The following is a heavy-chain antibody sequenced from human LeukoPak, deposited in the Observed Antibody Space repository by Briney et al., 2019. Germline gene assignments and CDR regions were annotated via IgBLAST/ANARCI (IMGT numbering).Heavy chain of an antibody. V-gene: IGHV4-39*01. CDR2: VYYTGRT. Sequence: PSETLSLTCTVSGGSISTSTYYWGWIRQPPGKGLEWIGSVYYTGRTYYNPSLKSRVTISVNPSKNQFSLKLSSVTAADTAVYYCARHSSGWSWGYYGMDVWGQGTTVTVSS. J-gene: IGHJ6*02. CDR3: ARHSSGWSWGYYGMDV. D-gene: IGHD6-19*01. CDR1: GGSISTSTYY.